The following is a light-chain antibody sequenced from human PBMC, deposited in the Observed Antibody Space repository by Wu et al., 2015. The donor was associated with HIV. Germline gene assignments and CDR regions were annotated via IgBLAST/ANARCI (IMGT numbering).Light chain of an antibody. V-gene: IGKV3-11*01. Sequence: EIVLTQSPDTLSLSPGERATLSCRASQSVSSYLAWYQQKPGQAPRLLIYDASNRATGIPARFSGSGSGTDFTLTISSLEPEDSAVYFCQQYGGSPPVTFGQGTRLEIK. CDR3: QQYGGSPPVT. J-gene: IGKJ5*01. CDR2: DAS. CDR1: QSVSSY.